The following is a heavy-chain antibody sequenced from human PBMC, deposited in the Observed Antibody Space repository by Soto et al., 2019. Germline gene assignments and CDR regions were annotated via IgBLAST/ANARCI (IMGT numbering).Heavy chain of an antibody. CDR2: IYYSGST. J-gene: IGHJ6*02. CDR1: GGSSSRCDYY. V-gene: IGHV4-30-4*01. Sequence: SETLSLTCSVSGGSSSRCDYYWSWIRQPPGKGLEWIGYIYYSGSTYYNPSLKSRVTISLDTSKNQFSLKLSSMTAADTAVYYCARVRYQGYSGYDPRYFGLDVWGQGTTVTVSS. CDR3: ARVRYQGYSGYDPRYFGLDV. D-gene: IGHD5-12*01.